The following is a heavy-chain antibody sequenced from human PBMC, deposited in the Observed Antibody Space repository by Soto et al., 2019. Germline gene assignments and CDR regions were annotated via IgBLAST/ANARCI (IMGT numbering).Heavy chain of an antibody. CDR1: GCSLSNYR. CDR2: IDPSDSYT. CDR3: ARGWPDYYGSGSPYYYGMDV. Sequence: GESLKISCKGSGCSLSNYRISWVRQMPGKSLGCMGRIDPSDSYTNYSPSFQGHVTISADKSISTAYLQWSSLKASDTAMYYCARGWPDYYGSGSPYYYGMDVWGQGTTVTVSS. V-gene: IGHV5-10-1*01. D-gene: IGHD3-10*01. J-gene: IGHJ6*02.